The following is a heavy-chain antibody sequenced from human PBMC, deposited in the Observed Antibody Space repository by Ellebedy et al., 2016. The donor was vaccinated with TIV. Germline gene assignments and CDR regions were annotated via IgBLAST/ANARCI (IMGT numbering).Heavy chain of an antibody. CDR3: ARGSGYSAYHYYYMDV. D-gene: IGHD3-22*01. CDR1: GFTFSSYS. J-gene: IGHJ6*03. V-gene: IGHV3-21*01. CDR2: ISSSSSYI. Sequence: GGSLRLXXAASGFTFSSYSMNWVRQAPGKGLEWVSSISSSSSYIYYADSVKGRFTISRDNAKNSLYLQMNSLRAADTAVYYCARGSGYSAYHYYYMDVWGKGTTVTVSS.